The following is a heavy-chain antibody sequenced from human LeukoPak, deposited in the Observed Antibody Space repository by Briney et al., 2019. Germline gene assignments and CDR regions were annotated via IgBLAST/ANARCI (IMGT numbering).Heavy chain of an antibody. Sequence: SETLSLTCAVSGGSISSGGYSWSWIRQPPGKGLEWIGYIYHSGSTYYNPPLKSRVTISVDRSKNQFSLKLSSVTAADTAVYYCARGPGYSSSWYDYWGQGTLVTVSS. CDR3: ARGPGYSSSWYDY. D-gene: IGHD6-13*01. V-gene: IGHV4-30-2*01. CDR1: GGSISSGGYS. J-gene: IGHJ4*02. CDR2: IYHSGST.